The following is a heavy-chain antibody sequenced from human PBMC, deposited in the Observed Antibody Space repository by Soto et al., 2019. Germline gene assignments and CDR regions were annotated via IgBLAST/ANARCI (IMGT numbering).Heavy chain of an antibody. D-gene: IGHD2-8*01. CDR1: GFTLSDYW. CDR2: ISVDGGDT. CDR3: AKTRGAMIYAISVYGMDV. V-gene: IGHV3-74*01. Sequence: GGSLRLSCAASGFTLSDYWMHWVRQVPGKGLLWVSRISVDGGDTTYADSVKGRFTISRDNAKNTLYLQMNSLRAEDTAVYYCAKTRGAMIYAISVYGMDVWGQGTTVTVSS. J-gene: IGHJ6*01.